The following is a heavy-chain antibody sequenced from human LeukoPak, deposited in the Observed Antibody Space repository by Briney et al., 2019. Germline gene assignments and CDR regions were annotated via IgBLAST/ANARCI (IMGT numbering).Heavy chain of an antibody. CDR3: ARDLYDSSGYPGY. V-gene: IGHV3-21*01. D-gene: IGHD3-22*01. Sequence: PGGSLRLSCAASGFTFSSYSMNWVRQAPGKGLGWVSSISSSSSYIYYADSVKGRFTISRDNAKNSLYLQMNSLRAEDTAVYYCARDLYDSSGYPGYWGQGTLVTVSS. J-gene: IGHJ4*02. CDR2: ISSSSSYI. CDR1: GFTFSSYS.